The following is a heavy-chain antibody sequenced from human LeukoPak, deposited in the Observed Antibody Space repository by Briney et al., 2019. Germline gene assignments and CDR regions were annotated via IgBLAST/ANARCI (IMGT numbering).Heavy chain of an antibody. J-gene: IGHJ4*02. CDR2: IRGSGGST. D-gene: IGHD6-19*01. CDR1: GFTFSSYA. Sequence: GGSLRLSCAASGFTFSSYAMSWVRKAPGKVLELVSAIRGSGGSTYYADSVKGRFTISRDNSKNTLYLQMNSLRAEDTAVYYCAKPQSLAVAGTSFDYWGQGTLVTVSS. CDR3: AKPQSLAVAGTSFDY. V-gene: IGHV3-23*01.